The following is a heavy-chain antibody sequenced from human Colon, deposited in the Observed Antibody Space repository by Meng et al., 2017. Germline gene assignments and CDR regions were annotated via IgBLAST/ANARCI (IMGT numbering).Heavy chain of an antibody. J-gene: IGHJ4*02. V-gene: IGHV3-11*01. CDR3: ARGWLAN. Sequence: QVQLVESGVSLVEPGGSLRLFCAASGFTFSDSYMNWIRQAPGKGLEWVSYSHGNTVYYADSVKGRFTISRDNAKNSLYLQMNSLRAGDTAVYYCARGWLANWGQGTLVTVSS. D-gene: IGHD6-19*01. CDR2: SHGNTV. CDR1: GFTFSDSY.